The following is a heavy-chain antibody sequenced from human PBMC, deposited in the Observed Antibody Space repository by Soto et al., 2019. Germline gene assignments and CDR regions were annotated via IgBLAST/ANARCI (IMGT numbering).Heavy chain of an antibody. Sequence: QITLKESGPTLVKPTQTLTLTCTFSGFSLSTSGVGVAWIRQPPGKALEWLALIYWDDDKRYRPSLKSRLTITKDTSKNQVVLTMINMDSVDTATYYCAYLPCSGGSCYWFSFSGMDVWGQGTTVTVSS. CDR1: GFSLSTSGVG. CDR3: AYLPCSGGSCYWFSFSGMDV. V-gene: IGHV2-5*02. D-gene: IGHD2-15*01. CDR2: IYWDDDK. J-gene: IGHJ6*02.